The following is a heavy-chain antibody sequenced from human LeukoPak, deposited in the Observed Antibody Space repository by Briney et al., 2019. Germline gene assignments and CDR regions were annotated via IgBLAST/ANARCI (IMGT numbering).Heavy chain of an antibody. D-gene: IGHD3-3*01. CDR2: ITSSSSTI. Sequence: PGGSLRLSCAASGFTFSTYTMNWVRQAPGKGLEWVSYITSSSSTIYYADSVKGRFTISRDNAKNSLYLQMNSLRAEDTAVYYCARWIDWGDFWSGYSTPRNYFDYWGQGTLVTVSS. J-gene: IGHJ4*02. CDR3: ARWIDWGDFWSGYSTPRNYFDY. V-gene: IGHV3-48*01. CDR1: GFTFSTYT.